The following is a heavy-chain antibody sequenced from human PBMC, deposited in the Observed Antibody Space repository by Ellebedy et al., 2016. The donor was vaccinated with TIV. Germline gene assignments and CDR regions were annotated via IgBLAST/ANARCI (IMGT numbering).Heavy chain of an antibody. D-gene: IGHD4-17*01. Sequence: GESLKISCAASGFTFSSYWMTWVRQAPGKGLEWVANINQDGGEKFYVDSVNGRFTVSRDNAKNSLYLHLNSLRAEDTAMYYCATDGSYGDYLSPTHAFVIWGQGTMVTVSS. V-gene: IGHV3-7*01. CDR2: INQDGGEK. CDR3: ATDGSYGDYLSPTHAFVI. J-gene: IGHJ3*02. CDR1: GFTFSSYW.